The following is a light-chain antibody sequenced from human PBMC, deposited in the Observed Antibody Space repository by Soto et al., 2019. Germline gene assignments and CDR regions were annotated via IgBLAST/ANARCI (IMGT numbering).Light chain of an antibody. V-gene: IGKV3-15*01. CDR1: QSVNSA. CDR2: GAS. CDR3: QQCNNWPLIS. Sequence: EIVMTQSPATLSVSPGERATLSCRASQSVNSALAWYQQKPGQVPRLLIYGASTRATGIPARFSGSGSGTEFTLTISSLQPEDFALYYCQQCNNWPLISFGQGTRLEI. J-gene: IGKJ5*01.